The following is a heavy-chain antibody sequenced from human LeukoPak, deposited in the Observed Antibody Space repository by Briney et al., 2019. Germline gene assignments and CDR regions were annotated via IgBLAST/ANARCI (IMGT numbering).Heavy chain of an antibody. D-gene: IGHD6-13*01. CDR2: IHTTGST. J-gene: IGHJ4*02. CDR1: GGSITADSHS. CDR3: ARDLRYSSTWGFDY. Sequence: PSETLSLTCTVSGGSITADSHSWNWIRQPAGKGLEWIGRIHTTGSTNYSPSLKSRVTISLDTSKNQFSLKLSSVTAADTAVYYCARDLRYSSTWGFDYWGQGTLVTVSS. V-gene: IGHV4-61*02.